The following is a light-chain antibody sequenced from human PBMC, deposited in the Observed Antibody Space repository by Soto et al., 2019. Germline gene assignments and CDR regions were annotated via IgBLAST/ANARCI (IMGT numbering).Light chain of an antibody. Sequence: DIQMTQSPSSLSASLGDRVTISCQASQDSSNYLNWYQQTPGKAPKLLISDASSLEIGVSSRFSGRGSGTDFTLTISRLQPEDIATYFCQQYDNLPFTFGQGTKLEIK. CDR1: QDSSNY. CDR2: DAS. J-gene: IGKJ2*01. CDR3: QQYDNLPFT. V-gene: IGKV1-33*01.